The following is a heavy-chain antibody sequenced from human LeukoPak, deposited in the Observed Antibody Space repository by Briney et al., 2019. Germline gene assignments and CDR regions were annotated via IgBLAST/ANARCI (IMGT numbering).Heavy chain of an antibody. CDR1: GGSISSYY. V-gene: IGHV4-59*08. CDR3: ARHVGYCSSTSCIGYFDH. D-gene: IGHD2-2*01. CDR2: IYYSGST. Sequence: SETLSLTCTVSGGSISSYYWSWIRQPPGKGLEWIGYIYYSGSTNYNPSLKSRVTISVDTSKNQFSLKLSSVTAADTAVYYCARHVGYCSSTSCIGYFDHWGQGTLVTVSS. J-gene: IGHJ4*02.